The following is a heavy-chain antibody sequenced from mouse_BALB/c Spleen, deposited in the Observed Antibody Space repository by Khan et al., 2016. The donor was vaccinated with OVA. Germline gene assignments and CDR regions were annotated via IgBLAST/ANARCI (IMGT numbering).Heavy chain of an antibody. CDR2: INPSTDYT. V-gene: IGHV1-7*01. CDR3: TNHGSNSAWFTY. Sequence: QIQLVQSGAELAKPGASVKMSCKASGYTFTSYWMHWVKQRPGQGLEWIGYINPSTDYTEYNQKFKDKATLTADKSSSTAYMQLTSLTSEDSAVYYCTNHGSNSAWFTYWGQGTLVTVSA. CDR1: GYTFTSYW. D-gene: IGHD1-1*01. J-gene: IGHJ3*01.